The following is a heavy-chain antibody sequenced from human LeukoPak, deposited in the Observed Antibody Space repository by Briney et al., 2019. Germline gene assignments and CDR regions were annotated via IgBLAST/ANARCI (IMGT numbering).Heavy chain of an antibody. V-gene: IGHV3-21*05. D-gene: IGHD2-2*01. CDR2: VNTDSSDI. CDR1: GFTFSRYA. Sequence: GGSLRLSCAASGFTFSRYAMNWVRQAPGKGLEWVSYVNTDSSDIHYAGSVKGRFTISRDNARNTLYLQLSSLRAEDSGVYYCARDTFQPGLIDSWGQGTLVTVSS. CDR3: ARDTFQPGLIDS. J-gene: IGHJ4*02.